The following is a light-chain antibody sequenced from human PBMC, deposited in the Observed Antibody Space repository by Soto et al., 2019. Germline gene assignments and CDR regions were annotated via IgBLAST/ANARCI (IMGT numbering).Light chain of an antibody. CDR3: AAWDDSLNGPV. Sequence: QSVLTQPPSASGTTGQRVTISCSGGSSNIGTNTVNWYQQLPGTAPKLLIYISDQRPSGVPDRFSGSKSGASASLAISGLQSEDEADYYCAAWDDSLNGPVFGGGTKLTVL. V-gene: IGLV1-44*01. CDR1: SSNIGTNT. J-gene: IGLJ2*01. CDR2: ISD.